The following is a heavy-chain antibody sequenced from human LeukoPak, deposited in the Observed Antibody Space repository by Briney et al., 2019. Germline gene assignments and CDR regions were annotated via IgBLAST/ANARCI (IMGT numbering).Heavy chain of an antibody. Sequence: SQTLSLTCAISGDSISNNSATWNWIRHSPSRGLEWLGRTYYRSRWFNDYTASVKSRMTINPGTSKNQFTLQLKSVTPEDTAVYYCARGHENYYHVFDVWGKGTTVTVSS. CDR2: TYYRSRWFN. CDR1: GDSISNNSAT. V-gene: IGHV6-1*01. J-gene: IGHJ6*04. CDR3: ARGHENYYHVFDV.